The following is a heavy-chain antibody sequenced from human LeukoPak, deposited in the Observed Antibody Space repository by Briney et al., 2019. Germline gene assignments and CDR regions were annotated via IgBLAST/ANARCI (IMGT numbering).Heavy chain of an antibody. CDR2: INPNSGGT. CDR3: ARDFLASTFDI. Sequence: DSVQVSCKASGYTFTGYYMHWVRQAPGQGLKWMGWINPNSGGTNYAQKFQGRVTMTRDTSISTAYMELSRLRSDDTAVYYCARDFLASTFDIWGQGTMVTVSS. J-gene: IGHJ3*02. V-gene: IGHV1-2*02. CDR1: GYTFTGYY.